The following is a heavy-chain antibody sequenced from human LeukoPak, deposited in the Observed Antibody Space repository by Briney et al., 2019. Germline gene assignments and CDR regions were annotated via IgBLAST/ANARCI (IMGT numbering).Heavy chain of an antibody. Sequence: ASVTVSFTASGYTFTNYHINWVRQATGQGLEWMGWMNPNNGDSGYAQKFQGRVAITRDTSISTSYMELRSLSSDDTAVYFCARTTSFTASGYDYWGQGTLVTVSS. CDR3: ARTTSFTASGYDY. CDR1: GYTFTNYH. V-gene: IGHV1-8*03. J-gene: IGHJ4*02. CDR2: MNPNNGDS. D-gene: IGHD6-25*01.